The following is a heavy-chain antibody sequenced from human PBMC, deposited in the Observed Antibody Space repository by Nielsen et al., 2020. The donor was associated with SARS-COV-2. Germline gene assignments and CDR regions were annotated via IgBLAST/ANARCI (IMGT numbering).Heavy chain of an antibody. J-gene: IGHJ6*02. CDR2: ISSSSGYI. CDR1: GFTFDDYG. CDR3: SLGAERDYYYGMDV. V-gene: IGHV3-21*01. Sequence: GSLRLSCAASGFTFDDYGMNWVRQAPGKGLEWVSSISSSSGYIYYVDSVKGRFTISRDNAKNSLYLQMNSLRAEDTAVYYCSLGAERDYYYGMDVWGQGTTVTVSS.